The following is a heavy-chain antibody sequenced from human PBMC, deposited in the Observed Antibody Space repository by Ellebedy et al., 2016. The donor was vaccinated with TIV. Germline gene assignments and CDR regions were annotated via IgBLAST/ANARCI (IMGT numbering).Heavy chain of an antibody. Sequence: AASVKVSCKASGYTFTSYAMHWVRQAPGQRLEWMGWINAGNGNTKYSQKFQGRVTITRDTSTSKAYMELRSLRSDDTAVYYCARVPGYDSRGYYWAHYFDYWGQGTLVTVSS. CDR3: ARVPGYDSRGYYWAHYFDY. V-gene: IGHV1-3*01. D-gene: IGHD3-22*01. CDR2: INAGNGNT. J-gene: IGHJ4*02. CDR1: GYTFTSYA.